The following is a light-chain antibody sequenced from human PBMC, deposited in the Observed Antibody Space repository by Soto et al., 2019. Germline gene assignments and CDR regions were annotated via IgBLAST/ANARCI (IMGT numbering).Light chain of an antibody. J-gene: IGLJ1*01. CDR3: SSYAGSNIHYL. V-gene: IGLV2-8*01. CDR1: SSDVGGYNY. Sequence: QSVLTQPPSASGSPGQSVTISCTGTSSDVGGYNYVSWYQQHPGKAPKLIIYEVSKRPSGVPDRFSGSKSGSTASLTVSGLQAEDEADYYGSSYAGSNIHYLFGTGTKVTVL. CDR2: EVS.